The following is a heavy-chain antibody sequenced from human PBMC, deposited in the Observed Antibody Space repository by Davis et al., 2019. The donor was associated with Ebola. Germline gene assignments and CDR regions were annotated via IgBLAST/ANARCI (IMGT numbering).Heavy chain of an antibody. V-gene: IGHV3-23*01. CDR2: IKTDGST. D-gene: IGHD3-10*01. Sequence: GESLKISCVASGFTLSTNGMSWIRQGPGKGLEWVSSIKTDGSTYYADSVKGRFSISRDNSKNTVFLQMNSLRAEDTAVYYCAREGSMAAFDMWGQGTMVSVSS. J-gene: IGHJ3*02. CDR3: AREGSMAAFDM. CDR1: GFTLSTNG.